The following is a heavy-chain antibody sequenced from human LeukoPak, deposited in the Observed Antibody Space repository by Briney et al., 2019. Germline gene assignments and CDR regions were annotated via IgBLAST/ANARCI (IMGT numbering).Heavy chain of an antibody. Sequence: GGSLRLSCAASGFTFSAYAMTWVRQAPGKGLEWVSAISGGADYIYYTDSVKGRFTTSRDNSKNTLVLQMSSLRAEDTAIYYCAKNRGTGLAFYDYWGQGIQVTVSS. V-gene: IGHV3-23*01. CDR3: AKNRGTGLAFYDY. CDR1: GFTFSAYA. J-gene: IGHJ4*02. CDR2: ISGGADYI. D-gene: IGHD1-1*01.